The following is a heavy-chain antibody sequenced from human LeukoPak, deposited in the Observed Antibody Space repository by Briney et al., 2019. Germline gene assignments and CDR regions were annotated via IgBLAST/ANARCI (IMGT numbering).Heavy chain of an antibody. J-gene: IGHJ4*02. Sequence: ASVKVSCKASGYTFTGYYMHWVRQAPGQGLEWVGWINPSSGGTNYAQKFQGRVTMTRDTSISTAYMELSRLRSDDTAVYYCARYYDSSGYYPHYFDYWGQGTLVTVSS. CDR3: ARYYDSSGYYPHYFDY. V-gene: IGHV1-2*02. CDR1: GYTFTGYY. D-gene: IGHD3-22*01. CDR2: INPSSGGT.